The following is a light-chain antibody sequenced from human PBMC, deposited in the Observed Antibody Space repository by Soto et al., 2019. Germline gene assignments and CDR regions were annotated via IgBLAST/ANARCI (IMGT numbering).Light chain of an antibody. CDR3: QHYSSYPPMYT. CDR2: KAS. Sequence: DIQMTQSPSTLSASVGDRVTITCRASQTISSLLSWYQQKAGRAPKLLIYKASTLESGVPSRFSGSRSGTEFTLTISSLQPDDFATYYFQHYSSYPPMYTFGQGTKLEI. J-gene: IGKJ2*01. CDR1: QTISSL. V-gene: IGKV1-5*03.